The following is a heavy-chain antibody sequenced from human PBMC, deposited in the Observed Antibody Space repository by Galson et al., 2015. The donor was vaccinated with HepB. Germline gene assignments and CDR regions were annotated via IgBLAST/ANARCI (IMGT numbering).Heavy chain of an antibody. V-gene: IGHV3-33*01. Sequence: SLRLSCAASGFTFSSYGMHWVRQAPGKGLEWVAVIWYDGSNKYYADSVKGRFTISRDNSKNTLYLQMNSLRAEDTAVYYCARVRGGGSYDAFDIWGQGTMVTVSS. J-gene: IGHJ3*02. CDR3: ARVRGGGSYDAFDI. CDR1: GFTFSSYG. CDR2: IWYDGSNK. D-gene: IGHD1-26*01.